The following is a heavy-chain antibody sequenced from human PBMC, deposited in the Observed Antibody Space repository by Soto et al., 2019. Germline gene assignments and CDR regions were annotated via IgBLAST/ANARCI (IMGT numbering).Heavy chain of an antibody. CDR3: ARGYSGSYPSSDDFDI. CDR1: GYTFTSYD. Sequence: ASVKVSCKASGYTFTSYDINWVRQATGQGLEWMGWMNPNSGNTGYAQKFQGRVTMTRNTSISTAYMELSSLRSEDTAVYYCARGYSGSYPSSDDFDIWGQGTMVTVSS. V-gene: IGHV1-8*01. J-gene: IGHJ3*02. CDR2: MNPNSGNT. D-gene: IGHD1-26*01.